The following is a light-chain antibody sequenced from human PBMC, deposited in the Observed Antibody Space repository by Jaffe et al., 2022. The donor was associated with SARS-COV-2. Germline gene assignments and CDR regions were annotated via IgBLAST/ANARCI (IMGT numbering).Light chain of an antibody. J-gene: IGKJ5*01. V-gene: IGKV3-11*01. CDR2: DAS. CDR1: QSVSSY. CDR3: QQRANWPIT. Sequence: EIVLTQSPATLSLSPGETATLSCRASQSVSSYLAWYQQKPGQAPRLLIYDASNRATDIPARFSGSGSGTDFTLTISSLEPEDFAMYYCQQRANWPITFGQGTRLEIK.